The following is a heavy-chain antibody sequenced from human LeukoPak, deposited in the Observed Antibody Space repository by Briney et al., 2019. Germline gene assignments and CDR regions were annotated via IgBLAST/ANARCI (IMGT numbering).Heavy chain of an antibody. CDR2: ISGSGCST. CDR1: GFTFSSYG. D-gene: IGHD6-13*01. J-gene: IGHJ6*03. V-gene: IGHV3-23*01. CDR3: AKLSYSSSWSYYYYYMDV. Sequence: PGGPLRLSCAASGFTFSSYGMSWVRQAPGKGLEWVSAISGSGCSTYYADSVKGRFTISRDNSKNTLYLQMNSLRAEDTAVYYCAKLSYSSSWSYYYYYMDVWGKGTTVTISS.